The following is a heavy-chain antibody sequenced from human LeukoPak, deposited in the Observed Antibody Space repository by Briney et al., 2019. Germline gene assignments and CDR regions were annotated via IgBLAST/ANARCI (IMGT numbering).Heavy chain of an antibody. J-gene: IGHJ4*02. D-gene: IGHD1-7*01. V-gene: IGHV3-11*01. CDR1: GFAFTDYY. Sequence: GGSLRLSCAASGFAFTDYYMSWIRQAPGKGLDWVSYISISGTTINYADSVKGRFTFSRDNAKNSLYLQMNSLRAEDTAVYYCARDSVELFDYWGQGTLVTVSS. CDR2: ISISGTTI. CDR3: ARDSVELFDY.